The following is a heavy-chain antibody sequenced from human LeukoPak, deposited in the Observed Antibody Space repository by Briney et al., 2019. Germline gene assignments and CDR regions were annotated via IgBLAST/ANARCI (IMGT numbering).Heavy chain of an antibody. CDR3: ARRRGVTMIVPTPDGAFDI. CDR2: INAGNGNT. D-gene: IGHD3-22*01. J-gene: IGHJ3*02. Sequence: ASVKVSCKASGYTFTSYAMHWVRQAPGQRLEWMGWINAGNGNTKYSQKFQGRVTITRDTSTSTVYMELSSLRSEDTAVYYCARRRGVTMIVPTPDGAFDIWGQGTMVTVSS. CDR1: GYTFTSYA. V-gene: IGHV1-3*01.